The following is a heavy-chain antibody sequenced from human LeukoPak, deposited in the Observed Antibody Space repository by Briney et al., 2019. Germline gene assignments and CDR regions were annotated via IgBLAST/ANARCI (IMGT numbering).Heavy chain of an antibody. CDR1: GFTFDDYA. D-gene: IGHD2-2*01. CDR2: ISWNSGSI. V-gene: IGHV3-9*01. J-gene: IGHJ6*02. Sequence: GGSLRLSCAASGFTFDDYAMHWVRQALGKGLEWVSGISWNSGSIGYADSVKGRFTISRDNAKNSLYLQMNSLRAEDTALYYCAKDISALGYCSSMDVWGQGTTVTVSS. CDR3: AKDISALGYCSSMDV.